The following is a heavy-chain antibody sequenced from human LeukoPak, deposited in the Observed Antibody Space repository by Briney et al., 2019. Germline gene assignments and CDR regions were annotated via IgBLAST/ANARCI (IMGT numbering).Heavy chain of an antibody. J-gene: IGHJ6*02. V-gene: IGHV1-18*01. CDR1: GYTFTSYG. Sequence: ASVKVSCKAPGYTFTSYGISWVRQAPGQGLEWMGWISTYNGNTNYAQKFQGRVTMTTDTSTSTAYMELRSLRSDDTAVYYCARDPDCSGGRCYSWGNGMDVWGQGTTVTVSS. CDR3: ARDPDCSGGRCYSWGNGMDV. CDR2: ISTYNGNT. D-gene: IGHD2-15*01.